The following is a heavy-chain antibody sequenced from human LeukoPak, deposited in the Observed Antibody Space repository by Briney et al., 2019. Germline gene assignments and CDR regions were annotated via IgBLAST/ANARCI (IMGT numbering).Heavy chain of an antibody. D-gene: IGHD3-22*01. CDR3: ARGAPPTYYDSRGYLDY. CDR1: GYTFNSYTSY. CDR2: INPSGGGT. J-gene: IGHJ4*02. V-gene: IGHV1-46*02. Sequence: ASVKVSCKASGYTFNSYTSYGISWVRQAPGQGLECVGIINPSGGGTNYAQKFQDRVTVTTDMSTTTVYMELSSLTSEDTAVYYCARGAPPTYYDSRGYLDYWGQGTQVTVSS.